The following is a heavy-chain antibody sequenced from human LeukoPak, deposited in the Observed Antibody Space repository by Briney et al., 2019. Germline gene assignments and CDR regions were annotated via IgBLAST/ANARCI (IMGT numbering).Heavy chain of an antibody. J-gene: IGHJ4*02. CDR3: ARDGGPVLRFLEWLLTPRDPTINFDY. CDR1: GFTFSSYS. D-gene: IGHD3-3*01. CDR2: ISSSSSYI. V-gene: IGHV3-21*01. Sequence: PGGSLRLSCAASGFTFSSYSMNWVRQAPGKGLEWVSSISSSSSYIYYADSVKGRFTISRDNAKNSLYLKMNSLRAEDTAVYYCARDGGPVLRFLEWLLTPRDPTINFDYWGQGTLVTVSS.